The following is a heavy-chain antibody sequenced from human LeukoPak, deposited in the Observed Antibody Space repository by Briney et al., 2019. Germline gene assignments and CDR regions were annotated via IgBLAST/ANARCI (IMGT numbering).Heavy chain of an antibody. V-gene: IGHV1-69*13. CDR1: GGTFSSYA. Sequence: VKVSCMASGGTFSSYAISWVRQPPGQGLEWMGGIIPIFGTANYAQKFQGRVTITADESTSTAYMELSSLRSEDTAVYYCARAYYYGSGSYYGMDVWGQGTTVSVSS. D-gene: IGHD3-10*01. J-gene: IGHJ6*02. CDR3: ARAYYYGSGSYYGMDV. CDR2: IIPIFGTA.